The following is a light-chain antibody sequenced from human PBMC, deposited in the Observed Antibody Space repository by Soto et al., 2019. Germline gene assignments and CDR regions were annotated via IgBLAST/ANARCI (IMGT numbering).Light chain of an antibody. Sequence: IVLTQSPGTLSLSPGERATLSCRASQSVSSSYLAWYQQKPGQAPRLLISGASSRATGIPDRFSGSGSGTDFTLTISRLEPEDFAVYYCQQYSSSPYTFGQGTKLEIK. CDR2: GAS. CDR1: QSVSSSY. V-gene: IGKV3-20*01. CDR3: QQYSSSPYT. J-gene: IGKJ2*01.